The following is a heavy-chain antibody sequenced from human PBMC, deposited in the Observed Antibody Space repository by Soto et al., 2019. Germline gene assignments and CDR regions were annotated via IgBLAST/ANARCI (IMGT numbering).Heavy chain of an antibody. V-gene: IGHV4-61*01. CDR1: GGSVSSGSYY. CDR2: IYYSGST. CDR3: ARAVVVTAIAGDAFDI. Sequence: QVQLQESGPGLVKPSETLSLTCTVSGGSVSSGSYYWSWIRQPPGKGLEWIGYIYYSGSTNYNPSLKSRVTISVDTSKNQFSLKLSSVTAADTAVYYCARAVVVTAIAGDAFDIWGQGTMVTVSS. D-gene: IGHD2-21*02. J-gene: IGHJ3*02.